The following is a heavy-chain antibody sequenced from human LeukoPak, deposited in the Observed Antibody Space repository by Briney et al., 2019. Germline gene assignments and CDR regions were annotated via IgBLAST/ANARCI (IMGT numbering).Heavy chain of an antibody. J-gene: IGHJ4*02. CDR1: GFTFSSYS. CDR2: ISSSSSYI. CDR3: ARELNYYDSSGYYPLDY. V-gene: IGHV3-21*01. D-gene: IGHD3-22*01. Sequence: GGSLRLSCAASGFTFSSYSMNWVRQAPGKGLEWVSSISSSSSYIYYADSVKGRFTISRDNAKNSLYLQMNSLRAEDTAVYYCARELNYYDSSGYYPLDYWGQGTLVTVSS.